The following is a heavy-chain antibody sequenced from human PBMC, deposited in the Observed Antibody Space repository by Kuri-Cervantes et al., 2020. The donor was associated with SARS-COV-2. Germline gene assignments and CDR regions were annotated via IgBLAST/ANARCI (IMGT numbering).Heavy chain of an antibody. Sequence: SVKVSCKASGYIFTGYYMQWVRQAPGQGPEWMGRLSPVLRTTHYAQKFQGRLTTTADNSTTTAYMDLGSLKSDDTAVYYCAVGGEYQMLGPYLNYWGQGTLVTVSS. CDR3: AVGGEYQMLGPYLNY. CDR2: LSPVLRTT. V-gene: IGHV1-69*08. J-gene: IGHJ4*02. D-gene: IGHD3-16*01. CDR1: GYIFTGYY.